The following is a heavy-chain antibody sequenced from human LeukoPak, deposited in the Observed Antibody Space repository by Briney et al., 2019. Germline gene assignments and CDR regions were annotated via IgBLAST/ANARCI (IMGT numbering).Heavy chain of an antibody. CDR3: ARGFEELRRAGYNRIQPLRKYFYYYMDV. CDR1: GGSISSGSYF. D-gene: IGHD5-24*01. J-gene: IGHJ6*03. V-gene: IGHV4-61*02. CDR2: IDTSGNT. Sequence: SETLSLTCTVSGGSISSGSYFWTWIRQPAGKGLEWIGRIDTSGNTNYNPSLKSRVTISVDTSKNQFSLKLSSVTAADTAVYYCARGFEELRRAGYNRIQPLRKYFYYYMDVWGKGTTVTVSS.